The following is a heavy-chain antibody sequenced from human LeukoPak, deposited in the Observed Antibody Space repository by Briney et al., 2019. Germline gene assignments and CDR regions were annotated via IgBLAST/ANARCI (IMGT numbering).Heavy chain of an antibody. CDR3: ARARYCSGGSCYRTSEYFQH. Sequence: SETLSLTCAVYGGSFSGYYWSWIRRPPGKGLEWIGEINHSGSTNYNPSLKSRVTISVDTSKNQFSLKLSSVTAADTAVYYCARARYCSGGSCYRTSEYFQHWGQGTLVTVSS. J-gene: IGHJ1*01. CDR1: GGSFSGYY. D-gene: IGHD2-15*01. V-gene: IGHV4-34*01. CDR2: INHSGST.